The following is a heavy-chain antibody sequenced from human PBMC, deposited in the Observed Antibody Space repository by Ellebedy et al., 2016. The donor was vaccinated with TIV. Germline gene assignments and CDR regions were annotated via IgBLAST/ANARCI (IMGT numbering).Heavy chain of an antibody. J-gene: IGHJ3*02. CDR2: IRGSGGST. CDR1: GFTFSSYA. V-gene: IGHV3-23*01. Sequence: GESLKISCAASGFTFSSYAMSSVRQAPGKGLEWVSTIRGSGGSTYYADSVKGRFTISRDNSKKMLYLQMNSLRDEDTAVYYCARFLVAVDAFDIWGQGTMVTVSS. CDR3: ARFLVAVDAFDI. D-gene: IGHD5-12*01.